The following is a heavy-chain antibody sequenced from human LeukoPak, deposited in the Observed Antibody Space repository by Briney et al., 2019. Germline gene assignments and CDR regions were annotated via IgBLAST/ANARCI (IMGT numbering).Heavy chain of an antibody. CDR3: ARVVPAAKVGPDNWFDP. D-gene: IGHD2-2*01. Sequence: SETLSLTCAVYGGSFSGYYWSWIRQPPGKGLEWIGEINHSGSTNYNPSLKSRVTISVDTSKSQFSLKLSSVTAADTAVYYCARVVPAAKVGPDNWFDPWGQGTLVTVSS. CDR1: GGSFSGYY. J-gene: IGHJ5*02. V-gene: IGHV4-34*01. CDR2: INHSGST.